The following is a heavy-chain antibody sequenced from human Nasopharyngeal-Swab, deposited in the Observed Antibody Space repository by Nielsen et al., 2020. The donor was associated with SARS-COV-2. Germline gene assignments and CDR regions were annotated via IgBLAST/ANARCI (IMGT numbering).Heavy chain of an antibody. D-gene: IGHD3-22*01. V-gene: IGHV3-23*01. CDR2: ISGSGGST. Sequence: GGSLRLSCAASGFTFSSYAMSWVRQAPGKGLEWVSAISGSGGSTYYADSVKGRFTISRDNSKNTLYLQMNSLRAEDTDVYYCAKSPPYYYDSSGYYDYWGQGTLVTVSS. CDR1: GFTFSSYA. CDR3: AKSPPYYYDSSGYYDY. J-gene: IGHJ4*02.